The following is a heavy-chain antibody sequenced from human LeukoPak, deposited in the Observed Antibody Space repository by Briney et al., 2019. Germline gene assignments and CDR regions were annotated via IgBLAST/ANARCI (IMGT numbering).Heavy chain of an antibody. J-gene: IGHJ5*02. Sequence: SETLSLTCTVSGGSISSSYYYWVWIRQPPGKGLEWIGSIYYSGSTYYNPSLKSRVTISVDMSKNQFSLNLSSVTAADTAVYYCARDQIAAAGANWFDPWGQGTLVTVSS. CDR2: IYYSGST. D-gene: IGHD6-13*01. CDR3: ARDQIAAAGANWFDP. V-gene: IGHV4-39*07. CDR1: GGSISSSYYY.